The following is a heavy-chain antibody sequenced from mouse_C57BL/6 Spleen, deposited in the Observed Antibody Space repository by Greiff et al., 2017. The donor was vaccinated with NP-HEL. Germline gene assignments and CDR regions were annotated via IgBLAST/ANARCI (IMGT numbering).Heavy chain of an antibody. J-gene: IGHJ2*01. V-gene: IGHV1-80*01. CDR1: GYAFSSYW. CDR3: ARSYYGSRYYFDY. CDR2: IYPGDGDT. D-gene: IGHD1-1*01. Sequence: VKLQESGAELVKPGASVKISCKASGYAFSSYWMNWVKQRPGKGLEWIGQIYPGDGDTNYNGKFKGKATLTADKSSSTAYMQLSSLTSEASAVYFCARSYYGSRYYFDYWGQGTTLTVAS.